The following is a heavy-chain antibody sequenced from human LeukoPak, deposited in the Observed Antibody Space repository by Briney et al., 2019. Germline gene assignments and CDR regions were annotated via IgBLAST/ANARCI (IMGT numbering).Heavy chain of an antibody. Sequence: PSETLSLTCTVSGGSISSSSYYWSWIRQPAGKGLEWIGRIYTSGSTNYNPSLKSRVTMSVDTSKNQFSLKLSSVTAADTAVYYCARQGRGFYYYYMDVWGKGTTVTISS. CDR2: IYTSGST. CDR3: ARQGRGFYYYYMDV. V-gene: IGHV4-61*02. J-gene: IGHJ6*03. CDR1: GGSISSSSYY.